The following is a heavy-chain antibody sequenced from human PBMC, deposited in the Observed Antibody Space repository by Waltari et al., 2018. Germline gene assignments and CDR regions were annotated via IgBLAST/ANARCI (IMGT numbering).Heavy chain of an antibody. J-gene: IGHJ4*02. CDR3: ARGRKDIVVVVASNFFPY. Sequence: QVKLQQWGAGLLKPSETLSLTCAVYGGSFSGYYWSWIRQPPGKGLEWIGEINHSGSTNSNPPPRSRFTISVDTSKNQFSLKLSSVTAAVSAVYYCARGRKDIVVVVASNFFPYWGQGTLVIVSS. CDR1: GGSFSGYY. CDR2: INHSGST. D-gene: IGHD2-15*01. V-gene: IGHV4-34*01.